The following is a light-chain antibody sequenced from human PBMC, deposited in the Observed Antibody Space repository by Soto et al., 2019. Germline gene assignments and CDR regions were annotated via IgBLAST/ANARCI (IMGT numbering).Light chain of an antibody. CDR1: SSDFGGYNY. J-gene: IGLJ1*01. CDR2: DVS. Sequence: QSALTQPRSVPGSPGQPVTISCSGTSSDFGGYNYVSWYQHHPGKAPKLMIYDVSERPSGVPDRFSGSKSGNPASLTISGPQAEDEADYYCCSYAGTFYVFGTGTKVTAL. V-gene: IGLV2-11*01. CDR3: CSYAGTFYV.